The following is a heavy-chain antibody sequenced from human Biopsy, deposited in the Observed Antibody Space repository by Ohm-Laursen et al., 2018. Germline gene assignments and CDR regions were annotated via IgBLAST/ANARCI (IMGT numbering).Heavy chain of an antibody. CDR3: AHSMGRGYNM. J-gene: IGHJ3*02. D-gene: IGHD3-10*01. CDR1: GFTFSSYG. V-gene: IGHV3-23*01. CDR2: IDGSGRSP. Sequence: SLRLSCAAPGFTFSSYGVAWVRQAPGKGLEWVSGIDGSGRSPSYADSVKDRFTISRDNSKSTVYLQMNSLRAEDSAVYYCAHSMGRGYNMWGQGTMVTVSS.